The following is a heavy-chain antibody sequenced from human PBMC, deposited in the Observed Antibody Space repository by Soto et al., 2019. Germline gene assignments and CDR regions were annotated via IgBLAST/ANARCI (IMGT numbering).Heavy chain of an antibody. D-gene: IGHD2-15*01. Sequence: GGSLRLSCAASGFTFSSYGMHWVRQAPGKGLEWVAVIWYDGSNKYYADSVKGRFTISRDNSKNSLYLQMNSLRAEDTAVYYCARDGDCSGGSCYSTFDYWGQGTLVTVSS. CDR2: IWYDGSNK. CDR3: ARDGDCSGGSCYSTFDY. J-gene: IGHJ4*02. V-gene: IGHV3-33*01. CDR1: GFTFSSYG.